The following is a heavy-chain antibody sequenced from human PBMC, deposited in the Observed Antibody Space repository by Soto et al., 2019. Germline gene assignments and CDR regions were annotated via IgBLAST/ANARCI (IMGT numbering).Heavy chain of an antibody. CDR2: IKQDGSEK. V-gene: IGHV3-7*01. J-gene: IGHJ5*02. CDR3: ARDLYDFWSGYQVRWFDP. Sequence: EVQLVESGGGLVQPGGSLRLSCAASGFTFSSYWMSWVRQAPGKGLEWVANIKQDGSEKYYVDSVKGRFTISRDNAKNSLYLQMNSLRAEDTAVYYCARDLYDFWSGYQVRWFDPWGQGTLVTVSS. CDR1: GFTFSSYW. D-gene: IGHD3-3*01.